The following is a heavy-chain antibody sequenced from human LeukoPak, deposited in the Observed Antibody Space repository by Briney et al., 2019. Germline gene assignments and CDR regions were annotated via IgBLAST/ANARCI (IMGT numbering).Heavy chain of an antibody. D-gene: IGHD1-14*01. Sequence: AGSLRLSCAVSGFTVSSNYMSWVRQAPGKGLEWVSVIYDIGNTYYADSVKGRFTISRDTSKNTVYLQMNSLRAEDTAVYYCARGGMRRPYDCWGQGALVTVSS. J-gene: IGHJ4*02. V-gene: IGHV3-53*01. CDR2: IYDIGNT. CDR1: GFTVSSNY. CDR3: ARGGMRRPYDC.